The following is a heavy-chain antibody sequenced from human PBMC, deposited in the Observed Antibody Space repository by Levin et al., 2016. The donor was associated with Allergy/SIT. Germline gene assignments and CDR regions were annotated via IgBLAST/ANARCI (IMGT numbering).Heavy chain of an antibody. J-gene: IGHJ4*02. D-gene: IGHD6-13*01. V-gene: IGHV4-31*02. Sequence: WIRQPPGKGLEWIGYIYYSGSTYYNPSLKSRVTISVDTSKNQFSLKLSSVTAADTAVYYCARAPSAGPIPYFDYWGQGTLVTVSS. CDR2: IYYSGST. CDR3: ARAPSAGPIPYFDY.